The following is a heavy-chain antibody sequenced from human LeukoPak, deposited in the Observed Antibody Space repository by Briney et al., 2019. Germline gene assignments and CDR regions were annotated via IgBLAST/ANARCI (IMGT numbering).Heavy chain of an antibody. V-gene: IGHV4-39*01. CDR1: GGSISSSSYY. CDR2: IYYSGST. J-gene: IGHJ1*01. CDR3: ARHIVVVPAALN. Sequence: PSETLSLTCTVSGGSISSSSYYWGWIRQPPGKGLEWIGSIYYSGSTYYNPSLKSRVTISVDTSKNQFSLKLSSVTAADTAVYYCARHIVVVPAALNWGQGTLVTVSS. D-gene: IGHD2-2*01.